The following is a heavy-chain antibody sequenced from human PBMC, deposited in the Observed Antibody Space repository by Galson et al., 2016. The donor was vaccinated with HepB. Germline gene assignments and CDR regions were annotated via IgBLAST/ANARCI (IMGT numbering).Heavy chain of an antibody. CDR2: IHSSGRN. CDR1: GGPVSSTFFY. Sequence: SETLSLTCTVSGGPVSSTFFYWVWIRQPPGKGPEWIGSIHSSGRNYYNPSPTSRLTISVDTSKNQFPLKLSSVTTAETAVYYCARQSSRYSSGWEYYYYFYGVDVWGQGTTVTVSS. CDR3: ARQSSRYSSGWEYYYYFYGVDV. D-gene: IGHD6-19*01. V-gene: IGHV4-39*01. J-gene: IGHJ6*02.